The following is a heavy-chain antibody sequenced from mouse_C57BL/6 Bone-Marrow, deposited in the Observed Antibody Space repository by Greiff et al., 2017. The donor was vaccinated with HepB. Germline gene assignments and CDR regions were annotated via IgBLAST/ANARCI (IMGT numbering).Heavy chain of an antibody. Sequence: QVQLQQPGAELVKPGASVKMSCKASGYTFTSYWITWVKQRPGQGLEWIGDIYPGSGSTNYNEKFKSKATLSVDTSSSTAYMQLSSLTSEDSAVYYCARRGAQALIDYWGQGTTLTVAS. CDR3: ARRGAQALIDY. V-gene: IGHV1-55*01. J-gene: IGHJ2*01. CDR2: IYPGSGST. CDR1: GYTFTSYW. D-gene: IGHD3-2*02.